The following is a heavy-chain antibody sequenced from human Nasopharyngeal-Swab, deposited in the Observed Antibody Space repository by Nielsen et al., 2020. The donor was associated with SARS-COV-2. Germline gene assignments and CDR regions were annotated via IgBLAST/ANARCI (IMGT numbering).Heavy chain of an antibody. CDR3: ARDIGYSSGWHSKDV. CDR2: IYHSGST. D-gene: IGHD6-19*01. Sequence: SETLSPTCAVSGGSISSSNWWSWVRQPPGKGLEWIGEIYHSGSTNYNPSLKSRVTISVDKSKNQFSLKLSSVTAADTAVYYCARDIGYSSGWHSKDVWGKGTTVTVSS. CDR1: GGSISSSNW. J-gene: IGHJ6*04. V-gene: IGHV4-4*02.